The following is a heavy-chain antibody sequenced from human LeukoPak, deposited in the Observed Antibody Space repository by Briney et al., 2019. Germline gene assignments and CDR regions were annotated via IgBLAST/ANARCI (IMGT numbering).Heavy chain of an antibody. CDR1: GFTFSDYY. J-gene: IGHJ4*02. Sequence: PGGSLRLSCAASGFTFSDYYMSWIRQAPGKGLEWVSYISSSGSTIYYAASVKGRFTISRDNAKNSLYLQMNSLRAEDTAVYYCARRSVGATGEYYFDYWGQGTLVTVSS. CDR2: ISSSGSTI. CDR3: ARRSVGATGEYYFDY. D-gene: IGHD1-26*01. V-gene: IGHV3-11*01.